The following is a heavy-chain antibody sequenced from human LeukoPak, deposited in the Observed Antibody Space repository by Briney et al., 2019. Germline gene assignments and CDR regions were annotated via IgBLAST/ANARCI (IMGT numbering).Heavy chain of an antibody. Sequence: SGTLSLTCAVYGGSFSGYYWSWIRQPPGKGLEWIGEINHSGSTNYNPSLQSRVTISSDPSKNQFSLKLSSVTAADTAVYYCARGYGAHSMDVWGQGTTVTVSS. V-gene: IGHV4-34*01. CDR1: GGSFSGYY. J-gene: IGHJ6*02. CDR3: ARGYGAHSMDV. CDR2: INHSGST. D-gene: IGHD4-17*01.